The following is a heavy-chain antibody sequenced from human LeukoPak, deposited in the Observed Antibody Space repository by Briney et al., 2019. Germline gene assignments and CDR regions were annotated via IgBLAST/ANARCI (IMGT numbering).Heavy chain of an antibody. CDR2: IRNDGSNK. Sequence: GGSLRLSCAASGFSFSSYGMHWVRQAPGKGLQWVAFIRNDGSNKHYADSVKGRFTISRDNSKNTLYLQMNSLRVEDAAVYYCAKLGSSITQGYWGQGTLVTVSS. CDR1: GFSFSSYG. V-gene: IGHV3-30*02. D-gene: IGHD6-13*01. CDR3: AKLGSSITQGY. J-gene: IGHJ4*02.